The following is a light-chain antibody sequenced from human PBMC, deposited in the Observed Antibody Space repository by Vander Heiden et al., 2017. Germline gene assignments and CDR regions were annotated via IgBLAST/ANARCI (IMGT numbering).Light chain of an antibody. CDR3: AVWDDSLNGWV. CDR2: ANN. J-gene: IGLJ3*02. Sequence: QSVLLQPSSASGTTGQRVPISCSGSRSNIETNSVNWYQQLPGTAPKLLIYANNQRPSGVPARFSGSKSGTSASLAIRGLQSADEADYYCAVWDDSLNGWVFGGGTKLTVL. V-gene: IGLV1-44*01. CDR1: RSNIETNS.